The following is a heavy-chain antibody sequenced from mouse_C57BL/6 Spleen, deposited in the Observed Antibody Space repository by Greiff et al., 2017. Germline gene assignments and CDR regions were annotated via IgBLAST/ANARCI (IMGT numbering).Heavy chain of an antibody. D-gene: IGHD1-1*01. CDR2: IYPGDGDT. V-gene: IGHV1-80*01. CDR1: GYAFSSYW. J-gene: IGHJ4*01. Sequence: VQLQESGAELVKPGASVKISCKASGYAFSSYWMNWVKQRPGKGLEWIGQIYPGDGDTNYNGKFKGKATLTADKSSSTAYMQLSSLTSEDSAVYFCARGTTVVPPYAMDYWGQGTSVTVSS. CDR3: ARGTTVVPPYAMDY.